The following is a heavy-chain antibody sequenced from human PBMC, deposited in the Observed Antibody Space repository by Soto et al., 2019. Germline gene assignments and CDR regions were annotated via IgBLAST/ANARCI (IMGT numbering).Heavy chain of an antibody. CDR2: IYPGDSDT. CDR3: ARRGIAAAGTWGMDV. D-gene: IGHD6-13*01. J-gene: IGHJ6*02. CDR1: GYSFTSYW. V-gene: IGHV5-51*01. Sequence: PGESLKISCKGSGYSFTSYWIGWVRQMPGKGLEWMGIIYPGDSDTRYSPSFQGQVTISADKSISTAYLQWSSLKASDTAMYYCARRGIAAAGTWGMDVWGQGTTVTVSS.